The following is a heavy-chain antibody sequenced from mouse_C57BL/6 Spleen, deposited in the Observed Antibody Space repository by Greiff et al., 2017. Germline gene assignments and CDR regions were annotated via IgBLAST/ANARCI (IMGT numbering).Heavy chain of an antibody. V-gene: IGHV1-52*01. CDR1: GYTFTSYW. D-gene: IGHD1-1*01. Sequence: VQLQQPGAELVRPGSSVKLSCKASGYTFTSYWMHWVKQRPIQGLEWIGNIDPSDSETHYNQKFKDKATLTVDKSSSTAYMQLSSLTSEDSAVYYCASSGYGSSYPYAMDYWGQGTSVTVSS. J-gene: IGHJ4*01. CDR3: ASSGYGSSYPYAMDY. CDR2: IDPSDSET.